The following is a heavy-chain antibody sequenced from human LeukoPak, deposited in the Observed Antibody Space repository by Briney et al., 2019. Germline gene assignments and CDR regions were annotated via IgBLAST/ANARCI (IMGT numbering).Heavy chain of an antibody. CDR3: ARGRSPNTAMVILEF. CDR1: GGTFSSYA. D-gene: IGHD5-18*01. Sequence: GASVKVSCKASGGTFSSYAISWVRQAPGQGLEWMGRIIPILGIANYAQKFQGRVTITADKSTGTAYMELSSLRSEDTAVYYCARGRSPNTAMVILEFWGQGTLVTVSS. V-gene: IGHV1-69*04. CDR2: IIPILGIA. J-gene: IGHJ4*02.